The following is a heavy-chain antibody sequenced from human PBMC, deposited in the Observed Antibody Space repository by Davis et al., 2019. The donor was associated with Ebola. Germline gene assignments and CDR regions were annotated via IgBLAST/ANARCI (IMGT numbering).Heavy chain of an antibody. CDR1: GFTFSSYA. D-gene: IGHD6-19*01. CDR3: ARCSSGWYCPTGFDY. CDR2: ISYDGSNK. J-gene: IGHJ4*02. Sequence: GESLKISCAASGFTFSSYAMHWVRQAPGKGLEWVAVISYDGSNKYYADSVKGRFTISRDNSKNTLYLQMNSLRAEDTAVYYCARCSSGWYCPTGFDYWGQGTLVTVSS. V-gene: IGHV3-30-3*01.